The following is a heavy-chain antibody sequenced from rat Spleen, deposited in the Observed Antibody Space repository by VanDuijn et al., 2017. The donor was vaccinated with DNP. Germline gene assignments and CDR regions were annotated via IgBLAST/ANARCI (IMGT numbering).Heavy chain of an antibody. D-gene: IGHD2-1*01. CDR1: GFTFSNYG. V-gene: IGHV5S13*01. J-gene: IGHJ2*01. CDR2: ISSGGGNT. Sequence: EVQLVESDGGLVQPGRSLKLSCAASGFTFSNYGMAWVRQTPTKGLEWVASISSGGGNTYYRDSVKGRFTISRDNAKSTLYLQMDSLRSEDTATYYCATIRLDTFDYWGQGVMVTVSS. CDR3: ATIRLDTFDY.